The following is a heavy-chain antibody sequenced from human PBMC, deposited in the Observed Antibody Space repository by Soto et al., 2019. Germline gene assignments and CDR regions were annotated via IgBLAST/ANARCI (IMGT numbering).Heavy chain of an antibody. J-gene: IGHJ5*02. CDR1: WVFVSCHC. CDR3: ASLQVSPGPTNWFDP. Sequence: GGPPRLSGVARWVFVSCHCMNFAREAPEKGLEWVANIKQDGSEKYYVDSVKGRFTISRDNAKNSLYLQMNSLRAEDTAVYYCASLQVSPGPTNWFDPWGQGTLVADSS. V-gene: IGHV3-7*01. CDR2: IKQDGSEK.